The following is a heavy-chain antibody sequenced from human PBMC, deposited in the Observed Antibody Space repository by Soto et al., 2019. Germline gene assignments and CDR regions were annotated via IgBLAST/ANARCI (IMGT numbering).Heavy chain of an antibody. CDR2: ISAYNGNT. CDR3: ARAWFGDFVYYFDY. CDR1: GYTFTNYA. D-gene: IGHD3-10*01. Sequence: ASVKVSYKASGYTFTNYAISWVRQAPGQGLEWMGWISAYNGNTNYAQKLQGRVTMTTDTSTSSASMELRSLRSDDTAVYYCARAWFGDFVYYFDYWGQGTLVTAPQ. J-gene: IGHJ4*02. V-gene: IGHV1-18*01.